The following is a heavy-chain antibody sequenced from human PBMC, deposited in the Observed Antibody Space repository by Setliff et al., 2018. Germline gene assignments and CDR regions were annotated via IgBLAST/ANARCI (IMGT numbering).Heavy chain of an antibody. J-gene: IGHJ4*02. CDR1: GFAISSCW. Sequence: GSLRLSCVASGFAISSCWMSWVRQAPGKGLEWVANVNPDGSGKYYVDSVKGRFTISRDNAKNSLYLQMDGLRVEDTAVYYCIDGRNRAWGVYWGQGTLVTVSS. V-gene: IGHV3-7*01. CDR3: IDGRNRAWGVY. D-gene: IGHD7-27*01. CDR2: VNPDGSGK.